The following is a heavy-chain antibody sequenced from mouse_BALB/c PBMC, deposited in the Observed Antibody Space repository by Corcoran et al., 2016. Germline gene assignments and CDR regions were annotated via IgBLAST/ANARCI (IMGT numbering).Heavy chain of an antibody. D-gene: IGHD2-4*01. CDR3: ARGMITRAMDY. CDR1: GYTFTNYG. Sequence: QIQLVQSGPELKKPGETVKISCKASGYTFTNYGMNWVKQAPGKGLKWRGWINTYTGEPTYADDFKGRFAFSLETSASTAYLQINNLKNEDTATYFCARGMITRAMDYWGQGSSVTVSS. CDR2: INTYTGEP. J-gene: IGHJ4*01. V-gene: IGHV9-3-1*01.